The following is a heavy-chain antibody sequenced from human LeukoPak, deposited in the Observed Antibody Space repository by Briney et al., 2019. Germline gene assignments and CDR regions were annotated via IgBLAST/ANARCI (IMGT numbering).Heavy chain of an antibody. D-gene: IGHD6-13*01. CDR3: AGSGSSWYNGWFDP. CDR2: IIPIFGTA. Sequence: SVKVSCKASGGTFSSYAISWVRQAPGQGLEWMGEIIPIFGTANYAQKFQGRVTITADESTSTAYMELSSLRSEDTAVYYCAGSGSSWYNGWFDPWGQGTLVTVSS. V-gene: IGHV1-69*13. J-gene: IGHJ5*02. CDR1: GGTFSSYA.